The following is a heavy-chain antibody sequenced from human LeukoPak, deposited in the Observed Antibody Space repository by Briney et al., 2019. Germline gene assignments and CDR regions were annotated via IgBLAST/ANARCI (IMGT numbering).Heavy chain of an antibody. J-gene: IGHJ5*02. Sequence: PSETLSLTCAVYGGSFSGYYWSWIRQPPGKGPEWIGEINHSGSTNYNPSLKSRVTISVDTSKNQFSLKLSSVTAADTAVYYCARIRGVLLWFGELSRNWFDPWGQGTLVTVSS. V-gene: IGHV4-34*01. D-gene: IGHD3-10*01. CDR3: ARIRGVLLWFGELSRNWFDP. CDR1: GGSFSGYY. CDR2: INHSGST.